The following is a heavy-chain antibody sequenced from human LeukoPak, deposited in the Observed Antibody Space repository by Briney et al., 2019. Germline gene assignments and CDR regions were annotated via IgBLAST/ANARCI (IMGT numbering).Heavy chain of an antibody. V-gene: IGHV1-69*05. CDR1: GGTFSSYA. D-gene: IGHD1-26*01. Sequence: SVKVSCKASGGTFSSYAISWVRQAPGQGLEWMGGIIPIFGTANYAQKFQGRVTITTDESTSTAYMELSSLRSEDTAVYYCATTPGEELLYAFDSWGQGTMVTVSS. J-gene: IGHJ3*02. CDR2: IIPIFGTA. CDR3: ATTPGEELLYAFDS.